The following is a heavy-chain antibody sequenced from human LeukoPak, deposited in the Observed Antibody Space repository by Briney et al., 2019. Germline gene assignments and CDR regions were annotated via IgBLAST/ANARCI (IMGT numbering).Heavy chain of an antibody. Sequence: SETLSLTCAVYGGSFSGYYWSWIRQPPGKGLEWIGEINHSGSTNYNPSLKSRVTISVDTSKNQFSLKLSSVTAADTAVYYCARGIRSTVTTSADYWGQGTLVTVS. CDR1: GGSFSGYY. J-gene: IGHJ4*02. CDR3: ARGIRSTVTTSADY. V-gene: IGHV4-34*01. CDR2: INHSGST. D-gene: IGHD4-17*01.